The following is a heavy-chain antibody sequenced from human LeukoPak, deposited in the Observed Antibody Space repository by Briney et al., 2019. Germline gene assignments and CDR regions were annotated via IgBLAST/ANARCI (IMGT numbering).Heavy chain of an antibody. CDR3: AKSGFYGDFVFDY. V-gene: IGHV3-23*01. D-gene: IGHD4-17*01. J-gene: IGHJ4*02. CDR1: GFTFSSYA. Sequence: PGGSLRLSCAASGFTFSSYAMSWVRQAPGKGLEWVSAISGSGGSTYYADSAKGRFTISRDNSKNTLYLQMNSLRAEDTAVYYCAKSGFYGDFVFDYWGQGTLVTVSS. CDR2: ISGSGGST.